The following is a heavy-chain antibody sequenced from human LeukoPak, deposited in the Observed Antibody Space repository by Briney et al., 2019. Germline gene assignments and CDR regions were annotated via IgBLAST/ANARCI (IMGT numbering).Heavy chain of an antibody. J-gene: IGHJ6*02. CDR2: IYYSGST. D-gene: IGHD6-19*01. V-gene: IGHV4-39*07. CDR3: ARGTKSHSGWRYYYYYGMDV. Sequence: SETLSLTCTVSGGSISSSSYYWGWIRQPPGKGLEWIGSIYYSGSTYYNPSLKSRVTISVDTSKNQFSLKLSSVTAADTAVYYCARGTKSHSGWRYYYYYGMDVWGQGTTVTVSS. CDR1: GGSISSSSYY.